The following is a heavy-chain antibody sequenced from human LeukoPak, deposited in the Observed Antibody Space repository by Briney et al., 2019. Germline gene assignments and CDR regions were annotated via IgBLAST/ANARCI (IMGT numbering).Heavy chain of an antibody. Sequence: GSLRLSCAASGFTFSSYAMSWVRQAPGKGLEWVSAISGSGGSTYYADSVKGRFTISRDNSKNTLYLQMNSLRAEDTAVYYCAKDARSSGWYSNWFDPWGQGTLVTVSS. CDR3: AKDARSSGWYSNWFDP. CDR2: ISGSGGST. D-gene: IGHD6-19*01. J-gene: IGHJ5*02. CDR1: GFTFSSYA. V-gene: IGHV3-23*01.